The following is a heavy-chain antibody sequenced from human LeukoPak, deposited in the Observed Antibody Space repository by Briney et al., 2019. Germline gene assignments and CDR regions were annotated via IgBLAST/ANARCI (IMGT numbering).Heavy chain of an antibody. CDR2: ISAYNGNT. V-gene: IGHV1-18*01. CDR3: ATPANSSSWYRLYYFDY. D-gene: IGHD6-13*01. Sequence: ASVKVSCKASGYTFTSYGISWVRQAPGQGLEWMGWISAYNGNTNYAQKLQGRVTMTTDTSTSTAYMELRSLRSEDTAVYYCATPANSSSWYRLYYFDYWGQGTLVTVSS. J-gene: IGHJ4*02. CDR1: GYTFTSYG.